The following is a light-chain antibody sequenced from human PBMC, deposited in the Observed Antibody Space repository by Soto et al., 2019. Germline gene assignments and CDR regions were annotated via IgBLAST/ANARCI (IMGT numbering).Light chain of an antibody. Sequence: EIVMTQSPVTLSVSPGERATLSCRASQNISRSLAWYQQKPGQGPSLLIYGTSTRAGGVPARFSGGGSGTEFTLTITSLQSEDFAVYYCQQRSTWYTFGQGTRLEI. V-gene: IGKV3-15*01. CDR1: QNISRS. CDR2: GTS. CDR3: QQRSTWYT. J-gene: IGKJ2*01.